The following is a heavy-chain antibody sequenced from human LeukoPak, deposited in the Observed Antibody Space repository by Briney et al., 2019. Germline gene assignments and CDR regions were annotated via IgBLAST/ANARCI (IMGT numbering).Heavy chain of an antibody. CDR2: LKQDAYQT. CDR1: GFSFSSSW. Sequence: GGSLRLSCAASGFSFSSSWMAWVRQAPGQGWEWVANLKQDAYQTFYLESVKGRFTISRDNAKNSLYLYMNSLRVEDTAMYYCARDRRSGLDHWGQGALVTVSS. J-gene: IGHJ4*02. CDR3: ARDRRSGLDH. D-gene: IGHD6-19*01. V-gene: IGHV3-7*03.